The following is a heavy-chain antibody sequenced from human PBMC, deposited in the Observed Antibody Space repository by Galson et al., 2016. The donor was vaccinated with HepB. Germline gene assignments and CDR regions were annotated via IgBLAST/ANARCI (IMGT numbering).Heavy chain of an antibody. D-gene: IGHD1-26*01. CDR3: ASCLTPGGWFDP. J-gene: IGHJ5*02. Sequence: ETLSLTCSVSGGSISDYYWSWIRQPPGKGLEWVGYIYYRGTTNSHPSLKGRATISVDMSKNEFSLKLTSVTAADTAVYYCASCLTPGGWFDPWGQGILVTVSS. V-gene: IGHV4-59*01. CDR1: GGSISDYY. CDR2: IYYRGTT.